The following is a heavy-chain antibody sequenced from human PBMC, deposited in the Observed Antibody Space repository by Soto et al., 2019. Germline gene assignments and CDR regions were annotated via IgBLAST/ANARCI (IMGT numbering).Heavy chain of an antibody. V-gene: IGHV3-20*04. CDR2: INWNGGTI. D-gene: IGHD3-10*01. CDR3: AKRQSPMLLGVIEAFDY. CDR1: GFTFDDYG. J-gene: IGHJ4*02. Sequence: EVQLVESGGAVVRPGGSLRLSCVASGFTFDDYGMTWVCQAPGMGLEWVSGINWNGGTIHYADPVKGRFTISRDNAKNALFLQMNSLRAEDTALYYCAKRQSPMLLGVIEAFDYWGQGTLVSVSS.